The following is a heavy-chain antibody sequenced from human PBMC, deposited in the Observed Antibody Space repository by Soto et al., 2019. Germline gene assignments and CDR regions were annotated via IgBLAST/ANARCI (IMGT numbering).Heavy chain of an antibody. CDR3: AKRGIMVATIGGFDY. J-gene: IGHJ4*02. V-gene: IGHV3-30*18. D-gene: IGHD5-12*01. Sequence: ESGGGVVQPGRSLRLSCAASGFTLSSYGMHWVRQAPGKGLEWVAVISYDGSNKYYADSVKGRFTISRDNSKNTLYLQMNSLRAEDTAVYYCAKRGIMVATIGGFDYWGQGTLVTVSS. CDR2: ISYDGSNK. CDR1: GFTLSSYG.